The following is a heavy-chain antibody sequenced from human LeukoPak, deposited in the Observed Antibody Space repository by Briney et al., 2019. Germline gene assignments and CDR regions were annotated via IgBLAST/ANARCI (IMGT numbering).Heavy chain of an antibody. J-gene: IGHJ4*02. Sequence: NPSETLSLTCTVSGYSISNGYYWGWIRQPPGKGLEWIGSIYHSGSTYYNPSLKSRVTISVDTSKNQFSLKLSSVTAADTAVYYCARDRGGPRGGEDYWGQGTLVTVSS. D-gene: IGHD3-10*01. CDR1: GYSISNGYY. CDR2: IYHSGST. CDR3: ARDRGGPRGGEDY. V-gene: IGHV4-38-2*02.